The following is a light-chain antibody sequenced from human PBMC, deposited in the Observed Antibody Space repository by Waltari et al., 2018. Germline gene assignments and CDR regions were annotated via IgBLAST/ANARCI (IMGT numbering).Light chain of an antibody. Sequence: QSALTQPASVSGSPGQSITISCPGTSSDVGGYNYVSWYQQHPGKAPTLMIFDVNKRPSGVSNRFSGSQSGRTASLTISGLQAEDEADFYCNSYTSSSTWVFGGGTKLTVL. V-gene: IGLV2-14*01. J-gene: IGLJ3*02. CDR1: SSDVGGYNY. CDR2: DVN. CDR3: NSYTSSSTWV.